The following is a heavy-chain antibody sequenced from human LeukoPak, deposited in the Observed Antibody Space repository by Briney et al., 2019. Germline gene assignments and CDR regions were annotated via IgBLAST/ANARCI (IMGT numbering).Heavy chain of an antibody. D-gene: IGHD1-26*01. CDR3: TRESGAFSPFGF. Sequence: SGTLSLTCAVSGGSLLSTNWWSWVRQPPGKGLEWIGEVHLNGATNYNPSVEGRVTMSIDKSKNHLSLEVVSVTAADTAMYYCTRESGAFSPFGFWGQGTLVTVSS. CDR1: GGSLLSTNW. J-gene: IGHJ4*02. V-gene: IGHV4-4*02. CDR2: VHLNGAT.